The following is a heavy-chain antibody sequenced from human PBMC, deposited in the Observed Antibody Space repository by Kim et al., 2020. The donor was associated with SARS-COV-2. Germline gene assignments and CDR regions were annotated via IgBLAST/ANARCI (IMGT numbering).Heavy chain of an antibody. D-gene: IGHD4-17*01. V-gene: IGHV1-3*01. Sequence: KTQSSQKYQGRVTITRDTAGSTAYMGLSSLRSEETAVYYCARATGYGMDVWGQGTTVTVSS. CDR3: ARATGYGMDV. CDR2: KT. J-gene: IGHJ6*02.